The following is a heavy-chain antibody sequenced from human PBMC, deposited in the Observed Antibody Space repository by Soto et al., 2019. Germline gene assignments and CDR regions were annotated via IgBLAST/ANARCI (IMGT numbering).Heavy chain of an antibody. J-gene: IGHJ3*02. Sequence: WGSLRLSCAASGFNFSSYSMNWVRQAPGKGLEWVSSISSSSSYIYYADSVKGRFTISRDNAKNSLYLQMNSLRAEDTAVYYCARDRDYDFWSGLAAFDIWGQGTMVNVSS. CDR2: ISSSSSYI. CDR1: GFNFSSYS. V-gene: IGHV3-21*01. D-gene: IGHD3-3*01. CDR3: ARDRDYDFWSGLAAFDI.